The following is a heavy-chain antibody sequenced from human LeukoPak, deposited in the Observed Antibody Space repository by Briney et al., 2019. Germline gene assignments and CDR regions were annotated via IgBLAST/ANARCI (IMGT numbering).Heavy chain of an antibody. CDR1: GFTFSSYS. V-gene: IGHV3-21*01. D-gene: IGHD2-15*01. J-gene: IGHJ4*02. CDR3: ARVVVVAATDYFDY. CDR2: ISSSSSYI. Sequence: GGSLRLSCAASGFTFSSYSMNWVRQTPGKGLEWVSSISSSSSYIYYADSVKGRFTISRDNAKNSLYLQMNSLRAEDTAVYYCARVVVVAATDYFDYWGQGTLVTVSS.